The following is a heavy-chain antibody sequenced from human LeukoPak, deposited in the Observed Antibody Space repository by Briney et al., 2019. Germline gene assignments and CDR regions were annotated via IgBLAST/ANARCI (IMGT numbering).Heavy chain of an antibody. D-gene: IGHD2-2*01. CDR2: INWNGGST. CDR3: ARVESYCSSTSCSSFWFDP. Sequence: GGSLRLSCAASGFTFDDYGVSWVRQAPGKGLEWVSGINWNGGSTGYADSVKGRFTISRDNAKNSLYLQMNSLRAEDTALYYCARVESYCSSTSCSSFWFDPWGQGTLVTVSS. V-gene: IGHV3-20*04. J-gene: IGHJ5*02. CDR1: GFTFDDYG.